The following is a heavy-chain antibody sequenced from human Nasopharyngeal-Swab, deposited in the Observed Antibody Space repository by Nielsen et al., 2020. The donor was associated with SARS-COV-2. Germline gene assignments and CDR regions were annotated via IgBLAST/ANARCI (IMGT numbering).Heavy chain of an antibody. J-gene: IGHJ4*02. CDR3: AKDFSTGASGCLFD. CDR1: GFTFSNYG. CDR2: IWFDGSKK. Sequence: GESLKISCAASGFTFSNYGMHWVRQAPGKGLEWVTVIWFDGSKKYYADSVKGRFTVSRGNSKNTLYLQMSSLRAEDTAVYHCAKDFSTGASGCLFDWGQGTLVTVSS. D-gene: IGHD6-19*01. V-gene: IGHV3-33*06.